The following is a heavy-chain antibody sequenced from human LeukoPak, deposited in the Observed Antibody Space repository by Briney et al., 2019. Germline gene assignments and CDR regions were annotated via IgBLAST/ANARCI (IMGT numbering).Heavy chain of an antibody. D-gene: IGHD3-22*01. J-gene: IGHJ4*02. CDR3: ARVANYYDSSGYYRTFDY. CDR1: GGSISGYY. V-gene: IGHV4-59*01. Sequence: SETLSLTCTVSGGSISGYYWSWIRQPPGKGLEWIAYISDIGSINYNPSLKSRVTISVDTSKNQYSLKLSSVTAADTAVYYCARVANYYDSSGYYRTFDYWGQGTLVTVSS. CDR2: ISDIGSI.